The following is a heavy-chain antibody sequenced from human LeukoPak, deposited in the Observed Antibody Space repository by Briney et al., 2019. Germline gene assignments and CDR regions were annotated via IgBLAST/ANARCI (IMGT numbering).Heavy chain of an antibody. V-gene: IGHV1-58*01. CDR1: GFTFTSSA. CDR2: IVVGSGNT. Sequence: GPSVKASSKASGFTFTSSAVQWVRQARGQRLEWIGWIVVGSGNTNYAQKLQERVTITRDMSTSTAYMELSSLRSEDTAVYYCAAEEDTAMVKWGQGTLVTVSS. D-gene: IGHD5-18*01. CDR3: AAEEDTAMVK. J-gene: IGHJ4*02.